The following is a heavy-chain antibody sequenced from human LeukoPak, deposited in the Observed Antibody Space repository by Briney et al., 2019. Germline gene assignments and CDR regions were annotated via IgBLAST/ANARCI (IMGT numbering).Heavy chain of an antibody. Sequence: SETLSLTCAVSGGSISSGGYSWSWIRQPPGKSLEWIGYIYHSGSTYYNPSLKSRVTISVDRSKNQFSLKLSSVTAADTAVYYCARGVGAAAGNRWFDPWGQGTLVTVSS. J-gene: IGHJ5*02. CDR2: IYHSGST. CDR3: ARGVGAAAGNRWFDP. V-gene: IGHV4-30-2*01. D-gene: IGHD6-13*01. CDR1: GGSISSGGYS.